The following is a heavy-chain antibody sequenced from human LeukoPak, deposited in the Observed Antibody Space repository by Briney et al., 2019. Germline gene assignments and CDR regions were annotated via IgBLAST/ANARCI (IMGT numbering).Heavy chain of an antibody. V-gene: IGHV3-7*03. CDR2: IKQDGSEK. D-gene: IGHD3-10*01. J-gene: IGHJ6*04. CDR1: RFTVSSYW. Sequence: PGGSLRLSCAASRFTVSSYWISWVRQAPGKGLEWVANIKQDGSEKYYVDSVKGRFTISRDNAKNSLYLQMNSLRAEDTAVYYCARKARWFGELSDPHYYYGMDVWGKGTTVTVSS. CDR3: ARKARWFGELSDPHYYYGMDV.